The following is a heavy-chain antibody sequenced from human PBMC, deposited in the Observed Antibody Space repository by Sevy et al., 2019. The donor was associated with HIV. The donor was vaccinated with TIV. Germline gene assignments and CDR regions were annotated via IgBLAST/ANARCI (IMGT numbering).Heavy chain of an antibody. J-gene: IGHJ6*02. D-gene: IGHD6-6*01. Sequence: GESLKISCKGSGYSFTSYWIGWVRQMPGKGLEWMGIIYPGDSDTRYSPSFQGQVTISADKSIGTAYLQWSSLKASDTAMYYCARHPRPARRRLAFDGMDVWGQGTTVTVSS. V-gene: IGHV5-51*01. CDR3: ARHPRPARRRLAFDGMDV. CDR2: IYPGDSDT. CDR1: GYSFTSYW.